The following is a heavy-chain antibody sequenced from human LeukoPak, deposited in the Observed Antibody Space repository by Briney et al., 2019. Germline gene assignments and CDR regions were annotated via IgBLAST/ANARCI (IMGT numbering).Heavy chain of an antibody. J-gene: IGHJ5*02. Sequence: ASVKVSCKASGYTFTGYYMHWVPQAPGQGLEWMGWINPNSCGTNYAQKFQGRVTMTRDTSISTAYMELSRLRSDDTAVYYCARGITMVRGVIMDWFDPWGQGTLVTVSS. CDR1: GYTFTGYY. CDR3: ARGITMVRGVIMDWFDP. V-gene: IGHV1-2*02. CDR2: INPNSCGT. D-gene: IGHD3-10*01.